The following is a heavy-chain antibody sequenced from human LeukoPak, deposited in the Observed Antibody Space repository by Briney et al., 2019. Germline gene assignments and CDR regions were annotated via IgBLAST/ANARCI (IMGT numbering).Heavy chain of an antibody. V-gene: IGHV3-43D*03. CDR3: AKVSGEYSSSSGDY. CDR1: GFTFDDYA. Sequence: GGSLRLSCAASGFTFDDYAMHWVRQAPGKGLEWVSLISWDGGSTYYAESVKGRFTISRDNSKNSLYLQMNSLRAEDTALYYCAKVSGEYSSSSGDYWGQGTLVTVSS. D-gene: IGHD6-6*01. J-gene: IGHJ4*02. CDR2: ISWDGGST.